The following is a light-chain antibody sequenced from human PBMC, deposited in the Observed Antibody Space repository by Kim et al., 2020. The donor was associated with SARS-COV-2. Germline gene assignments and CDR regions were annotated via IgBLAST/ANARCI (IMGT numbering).Light chain of an antibody. J-gene: IGLJ3*02. CDR2: RNN. CDR1: TANIGINY. Sequence: GQEMTTSCPGSTANIGINYVYWYQQLPETSPKLLIYRNNPRRSGVPYRFSGSESGTSASLAISGLRSEEEADYYCAAWDDSLSGWVFGGGTQLTVL. V-gene: IGLV1-47*01. CDR3: AAWDDSLSGWV.